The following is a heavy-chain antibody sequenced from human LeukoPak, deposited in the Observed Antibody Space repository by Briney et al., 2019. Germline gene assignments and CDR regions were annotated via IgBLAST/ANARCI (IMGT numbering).Heavy chain of an antibody. V-gene: IGHV3-11*01. Sequence: GGSLRLSCEASRFVFTNYYMSWVRQAPGKGLDWIVTIAYDGDTKYYADSAEGRFTISRDNAKNSLSLQMNSLRAEDTAVYFCARAGTYDGYKVLDSWGQGTLVTVSS. CDR3: ARAGTYDGYKVLDS. CDR2: IAYDGDTK. D-gene: IGHD5-24*01. CDR1: RFVFTNYY. J-gene: IGHJ5*01.